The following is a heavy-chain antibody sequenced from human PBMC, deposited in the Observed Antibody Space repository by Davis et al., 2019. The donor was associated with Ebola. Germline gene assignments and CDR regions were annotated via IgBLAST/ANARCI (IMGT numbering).Heavy chain of an antibody. CDR1: GSTFSNYG. Sequence: PGGSLRLSCSASGSTFSNYGMSWVRQAPGKGLEWVSGVIGSGSDTYYADSVKGRFTISRDNSKNTLYLQMNSLRVEDTATYYCVKRTSGSSGWDYWGQGTLVTVSS. CDR2: VIGSGSDT. V-gene: IGHV3-23*01. CDR3: VKRTSGSSGWDY. D-gene: IGHD6-6*01. J-gene: IGHJ4*02.